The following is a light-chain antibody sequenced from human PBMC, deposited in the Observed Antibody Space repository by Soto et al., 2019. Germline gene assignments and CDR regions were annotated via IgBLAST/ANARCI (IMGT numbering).Light chain of an antibody. CDR2: DGS. V-gene: IGKV1-5*01. Sequence: DIQMTQSPSTLSASVGDRVTITCRASQSISSWLAWYQQKPGKAPKLLIYDGSSLERGVPSRFSGSGSGTDFTLTISSLQPDDFATYYCQQYNRYSYTFGQGTKLEIK. CDR1: QSISSW. CDR3: QQYNRYSYT. J-gene: IGKJ2*01.